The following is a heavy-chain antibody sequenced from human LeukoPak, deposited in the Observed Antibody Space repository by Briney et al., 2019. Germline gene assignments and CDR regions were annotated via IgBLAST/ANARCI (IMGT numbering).Heavy chain of an antibody. J-gene: IGHJ5*02. D-gene: IGHD3-22*01. CDR2: IHSDVSSK. V-gene: IGHV3-30*12. CDR3: ARDLGQYYDTSDNWFDP. CDR1: GFTFSNYG. Sequence: GGSLRLSCAASGFTFSNYGMYWIRQAPGKGLEWVAYIHSDVSSKYYADSVKGRFTISRDNAKNTLNLQMNSLRAEDTAVYYCARDLGQYYDTSDNWFDPWGQGTLVTVSS.